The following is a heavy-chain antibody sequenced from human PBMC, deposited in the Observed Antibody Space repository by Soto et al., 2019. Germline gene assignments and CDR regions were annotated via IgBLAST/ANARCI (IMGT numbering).Heavy chain of an antibody. CDR2: IDPSDSYT. D-gene: IGHD4-17*01. CDR1: GYSFTTYW. Sequence: PGESLKISCKGSGYSFTTYWISWVRQMPGKGLEWMGRIDPSDSYTNYSPSFQGHVTISADKSISTAYLQWSSLKASDTAMYYCARMHRDYDYFEYWGQGTLVTVSS. V-gene: IGHV5-10-1*01. CDR3: ARMHRDYDYFEY. J-gene: IGHJ4*02.